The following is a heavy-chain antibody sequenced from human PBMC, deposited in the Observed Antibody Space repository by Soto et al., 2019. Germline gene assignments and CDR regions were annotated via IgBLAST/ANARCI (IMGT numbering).Heavy chain of an antibody. CDR3: ARSLRDRDGYKPSPSREEYYYYGMDV. CDR1: GGSISSYY. D-gene: IGHD5-12*01. CDR2: IYYSGST. J-gene: IGHJ6*02. Sequence: SETLSLTCTVSGGSISSYYWSWIRQPPGKGLEWIGYIYYSGSTNYNPSLKSRVTISVDTSKNQFSLKLSSVTAADTAVYYCARSLRDRDGYKPSPSREEYYYYGMDVWGQGTTVTVSS. V-gene: IGHV4-59*01.